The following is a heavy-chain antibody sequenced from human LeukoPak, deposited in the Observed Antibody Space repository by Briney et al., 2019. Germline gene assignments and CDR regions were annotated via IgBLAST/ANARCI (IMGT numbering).Heavy chain of an antibody. J-gene: IGHJ4*02. CDR2: IRSKAYGGTT. V-gene: IGHV3-49*04. CDR3: TREGEWEPPVDY. CDR1: GFTFGDYA. D-gene: IGHD1-26*01. Sequence: PGGSLRLSCTASGFTFGDYAMSWVRQAPGKGLEWVGFIRSKAYGGTTEYAASVKGRFTISRDDSKSIAYLQMNSLKTEDTAVYYCTREGEWEPPVDYWGQGTLVTVSS.